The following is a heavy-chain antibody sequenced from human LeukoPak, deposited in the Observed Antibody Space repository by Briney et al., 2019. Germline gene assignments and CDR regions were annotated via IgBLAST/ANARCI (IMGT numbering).Heavy chain of an antibody. CDR2: INHSGST. Sequence: PSETLSLTCAVYGGSFSGYYWSWIRQPPGKGLEWIGEINHSGSTNYNPSLKSRVTISVDTSKNQFSLKLSSVTAADTAVFYCARFLYGSPALWYFDYWGQGTRVTVSS. CDR1: GGSFSGYY. D-gene: IGHD6-13*01. CDR3: ARFLYGSPALWYFDY. J-gene: IGHJ4*02. V-gene: IGHV4-34*01.